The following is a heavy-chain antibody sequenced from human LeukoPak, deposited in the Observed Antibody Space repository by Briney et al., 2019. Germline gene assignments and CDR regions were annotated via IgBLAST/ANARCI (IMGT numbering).Heavy chain of an antibody. Sequence: GGSLRLSCAASGFTFSSYWMHWVRQAPGKGLVWVSRINSDGSSTTYADSVKCRFTISRDNAKNTLYLQMNGLRAEDTAVYYCARGAPSGSYYYWGQGTLVTVSS. CDR3: ARGAPSGSYYY. V-gene: IGHV3-74*01. J-gene: IGHJ4*02. D-gene: IGHD1-26*01. CDR1: GFTFSSYW. CDR2: INSDGSST.